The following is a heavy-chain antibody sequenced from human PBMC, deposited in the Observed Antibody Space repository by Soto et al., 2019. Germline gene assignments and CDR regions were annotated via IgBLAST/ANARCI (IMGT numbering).Heavy chain of an antibody. CDR2: IVSSDEK. CDR3: ARRHLAVAVSPWFDP. V-gene: IGHV2-26*01. J-gene: IGHJ5*02. Sequence: QVTLKESGPVLVKPTETLTLRCTVSGLSITDSEMGVSWIRQPPGQPLEWLAHIVSSDEKSYRTFLKSRLAISKDTSKSQIVLTMTNMDPADTATYYCARRHLAVAVSPWFDPWGQGIPVTVSS. D-gene: IGHD6-19*01. CDR1: GLSITDSEMG.